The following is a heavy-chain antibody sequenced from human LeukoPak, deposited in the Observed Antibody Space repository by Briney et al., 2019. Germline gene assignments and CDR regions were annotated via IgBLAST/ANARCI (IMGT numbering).Heavy chain of an antibody. Sequence: GSLRLSCAAXGFTFSSYSMNWVRQAPGKGLEWVSSISSSSGNIYYADSVKGRFTISRDNAKNSLYLQMNSLRAEDTAVYYCARDKDIVVVPAAYGMDVWGQGTTVTVSS. CDR2: ISSSSGNI. D-gene: IGHD2-2*01. V-gene: IGHV3-21*01. J-gene: IGHJ6*02. CDR1: GFTFSSYS. CDR3: ARDKDIVVVPAAYGMDV.